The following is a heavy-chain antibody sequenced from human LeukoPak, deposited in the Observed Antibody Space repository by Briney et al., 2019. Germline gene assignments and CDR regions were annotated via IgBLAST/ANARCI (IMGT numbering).Heavy chain of an antibody. Sequence: ASVKVSCKASGYTFTDYYIHWMRQAPGQGLEWMGWINPKRGVTTYAQKFQGRVTMTRDTSITTAYMELTRLRSDDTTIYYCARERNYGDHGNAFDVWGQGTKVTVSS. CDR3: ARERNYGDHGNAFDV. V-gene: IGHV1-2*02. J-gene: IGHJ3*01. CDR2: INPKRGVT. D-gene: IGHD4-17*01. CDR1: GYTFTDYY.